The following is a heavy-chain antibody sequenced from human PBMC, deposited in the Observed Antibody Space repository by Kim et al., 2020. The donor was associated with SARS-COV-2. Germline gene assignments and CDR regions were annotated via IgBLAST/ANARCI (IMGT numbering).Heavy chain of an antibody. J-gene: IGHJ4*02. D-gene: IGHD6-6*01. CDR1: GFTFSSYG. CDR2: ISYDGSNK. CDR3: AKDGYSSSPYFDY. Sequence: GGSLRLSCAASGFTFSSYGMHWVRQAPGKGLEWVAVISYDGSNKYYADSVKGRFTISRDNSKNTLYLQMNSLRAEDTAVYYCAKDGYSSSPYFDYWGQGT. V-gene: IGHV3-30*18.